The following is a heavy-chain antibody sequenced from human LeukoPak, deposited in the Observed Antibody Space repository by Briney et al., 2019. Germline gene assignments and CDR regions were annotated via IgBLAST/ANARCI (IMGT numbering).Heavy chain of an antibody. D-gene: IGHD3-10*01. Sequence: GSLRLSCAASDFVFSDYYMSWVRQAPGKGLEWVSYISSSGSSIYYADSVKGRFTISRDNAKNSLYLQMNSLRAEDTAVYYCAREMEGDYGSGTFFDLWGQGNMVTVSS. J-gene: IGHJ4*02. V-gene: IGHV3-11*01. CDR3: AREMEGDYGSGTFFDL. CDR1: DFVFSDYY. CDR2: ISSSGSSI.